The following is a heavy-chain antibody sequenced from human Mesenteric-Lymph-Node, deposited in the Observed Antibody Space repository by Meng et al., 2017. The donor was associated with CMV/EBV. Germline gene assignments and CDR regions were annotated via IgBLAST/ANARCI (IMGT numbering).Heavy chain of an antibody. CDR2: IYYSGSA. CDR1: GGSVNSGNYY. V-gene: IGHV4-61*01. D-gene: IGHD6-13*01. J-gene: IGHJ6*02. CDR3: AAGQQLTRYYYYGMDV. Sequence: GSLRLSCTVSGGSVNSGNYYWSWIRQPPGKGLEWIGYIYYSGSANYNPSLKSRATISIDTSKKQFSLKLSSVTAADTAVYYCAAGQQLTRYYYYGMDVWGQGTTVTVSS.